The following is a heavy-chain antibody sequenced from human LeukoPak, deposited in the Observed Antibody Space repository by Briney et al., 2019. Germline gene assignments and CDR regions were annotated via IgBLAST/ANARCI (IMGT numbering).Heavy chain of an antibody. CDR2: INGDGSST. J-gene: IGHJ4*02. CDR1: GFTFSNFW. V-gene: IGHV3-74*01. D-gene: IGHD6-13*01. CDR3: ARGSDIAAAVKIYGSEF. Sequence: GGSLRLSCEASGFTFSNFWMHWVRQVPGKGLLWVSRINGDGSSTTYADPVKGRFTISRDNAKNTLYLQMNSLRVEDTAVYYCARGSDIAAAVKIYGSEFWGQGTLVTVSS.